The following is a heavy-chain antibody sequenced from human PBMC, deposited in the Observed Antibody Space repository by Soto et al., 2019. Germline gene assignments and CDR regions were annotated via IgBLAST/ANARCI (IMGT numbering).Heavy chain of an antibody. CDR3: AKGPGAYYDSSGYEYFKH. D-gene: IGHD3-22*01. CDR1: GFTFSSYA. V-gene: IGHV3-23*01. Sequence: GGSLRLSCAASGFTFSSYAMSWVRQAPGKGLEWVSAISGSGGSTYYADSVKGRFTISRDNSKNTLYLQMNSRRAEDTAVYYCAKGPGAYYDSSGYEYFKHWGQGTLVTVSS. J-gene: IGHJ1*01. CDR2: ISGSGGST.